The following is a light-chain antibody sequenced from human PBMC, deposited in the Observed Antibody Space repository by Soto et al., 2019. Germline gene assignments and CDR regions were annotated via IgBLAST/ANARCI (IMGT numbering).Light chain of an antibody. J-gene: IGKJ1*01. V-gene: IGKV3-15*01. CDR1: QSVGRD. CDR2: GAS. Sequence: IVMTQSPVTLSVSPGERATLSCRASQSVGRDLAWYQQKPGQAPRLLIYGASTRATGIPARFSGSGSGTEFTLTISSLQSEDFAVYYCQQYNNWPWTFGQGTKVDI. CDR3: QQYNNWPWT.